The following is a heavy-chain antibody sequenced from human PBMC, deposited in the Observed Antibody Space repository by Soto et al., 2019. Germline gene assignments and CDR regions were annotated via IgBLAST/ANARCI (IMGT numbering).Heavy chain of an antibody. CDR2: ISWNSGSI. CDR1: GFTFDDYA. CDR3: AKARVATIVGEVDY. J-gene: IGHJ4*02. Sequence: GGSLRLSCAASGFTFDDYAMHWVRQAPGKGLEWVSGISWNSGSIGYADSVKGRFTISRDNAKNSLYLQMNSLRAEDTALYYCAKARVATIVGEVDYWGQGTLVTVSS. D-gene: IGHD5-12*01. V-gene: IGHV3-9*01.